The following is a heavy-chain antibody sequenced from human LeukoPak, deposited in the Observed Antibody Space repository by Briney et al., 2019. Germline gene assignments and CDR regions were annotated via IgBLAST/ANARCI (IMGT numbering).Heavy chain of an antibody. V-gene: IGHV1-18*01. CDR2: ISAYNGNT. CDR3: GRVGENAFDI. J-gene: IGHJ3*02. Sequence: ASVTVSFKASGYTFTSYGISWVRQAPGQGLEWMGCISAYNGNTNYAQNLHGRVTMTTDTSTSTAYMELRSLRSDDTAVYYCGRVGENAFDIWGQGTMVTGSS. CDR1: GYTFTSYG. D-gene: IGHD3-10*01.